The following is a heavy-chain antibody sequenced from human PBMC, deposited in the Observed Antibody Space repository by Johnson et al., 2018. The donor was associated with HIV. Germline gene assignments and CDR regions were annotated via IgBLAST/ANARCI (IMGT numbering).Heavy chain of an antibody. CDR1: GFTVSSNY. D-gene: IGHD1-26*01. J-gene: IGHJ3*02. Sequence: MQLVESGGGVVQPGRSLRLSCAASGFTVSSNYMSWVRQAPGKGLAWVSVIYSGGSTYYADSVKGRFTISRDNSKNTPYLQLNSLSAEDTAVYYCARAGARAFDIWGQGTMVTVSS. V-gene: IGHV3-66*02. CDR2: IYSGGST. CDR3: ARAGARAFDI.